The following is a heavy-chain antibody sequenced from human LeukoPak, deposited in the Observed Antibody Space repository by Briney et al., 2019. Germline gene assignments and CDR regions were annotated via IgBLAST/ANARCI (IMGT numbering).Heavy chain of an antibody. J-gene: IGHJ6*02. CDR1: GYTFTGYY. CDR3: AANYGDYDLYYYYGMDV. Sequence: GASVTVSCKASGYTFTGYYMHWVRQAPGQGLEWMGWINPNSGGTNYAQKFQGRVTMTRDTSISTAYMELSRLRSDDTAVYYCAANYGDYDLYYYYGMDVWGQGTTVTVSS. D-gene: IGHD4-17*01. CDR2: INPNSGGT. V-gene: IGHV1-2*02.